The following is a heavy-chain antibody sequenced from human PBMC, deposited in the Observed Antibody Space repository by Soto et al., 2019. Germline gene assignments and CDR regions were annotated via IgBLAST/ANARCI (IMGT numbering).Heavy chain of an antibody. V-gene: IGHV1-3*01. CDR1: GYTFTSYA. Sequence: RASVKVSCKASGYTFTSYAMHWVRQAPGQRLEWMGWINAGNGNTKYSQKFQGRVTITRDTSASTAYMELSSLRSEDTAVYYCARVNRPYSSSWYIDYWGQGTLVTVSS. CDR2: INAGNGNT. J-gene: IGHJ4*02. CDR3: ARVNRPYSSSWYIDY. D-gene: IGHD6-13*01.